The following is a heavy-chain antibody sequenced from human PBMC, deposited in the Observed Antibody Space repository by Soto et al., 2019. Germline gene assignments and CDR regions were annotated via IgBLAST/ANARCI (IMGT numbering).Heavy chain of an antibody. CDR3: ASSSGYYGSGSSYYYFDS. Sequence: QVQLQESDPGLVKPSQTLSLTCNVSGVAVSSGGYYWSWLRQHPGNGLTWIGYVYYSWSTYYNPSLRRRLTMSIDTSTNQFSLKLGSVTAADTAVYYCASSSGYYGSGSSYYYFDSFCQGTLVTVSS. J-gene: IGHJ4*02. CDR1: GVAVSSGGYY. V-gene: IGHV4-31*03. CDR2: VYYSWST. D-gene: IGHD3-10*01.